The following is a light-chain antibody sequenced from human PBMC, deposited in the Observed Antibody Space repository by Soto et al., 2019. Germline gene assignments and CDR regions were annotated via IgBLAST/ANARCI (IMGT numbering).Light chain of an antibody. Sequence: QSALTQPASVSGSPGKSITISCTGTRSDVGAYNHVSWYQQHPGKVTNVMIYEVNNRPSGVSNRFSASKSGNTASLTISGLQAEDEATYYCSSFTSGGTWVFGGGTKLTVL. CDR2: EVN. CDR3: SSFTSGGTWV. V-gene: IGLV2-14*03. CDR1: RSDVGAYNH. J-gene: IGLJ3*02.